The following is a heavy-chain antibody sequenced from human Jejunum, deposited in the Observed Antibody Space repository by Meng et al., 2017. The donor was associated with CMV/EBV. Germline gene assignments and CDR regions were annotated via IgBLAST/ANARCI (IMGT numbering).Heavy chain of an antibody. J-gene: IGHJ4*02. CDR2: ISSSSYI. V-gene: IGHV3-21*01. Sequence: EAQLVESGGGLVKPGGSLRPSCAASGFTFSDYIMNWVRQAPGKGLEWVSSISSSSYIYYADSVKGRFTISRDNAKDSLSMQMNSLRAEDTAVYYCARDPAYSSTWYSYFFEYWGQGIPVTVSS. CDR3: ARDPAYSSTWYSYFFEY. CDR1: GFTFSDYI. D-gene: IGHD6-13*01.